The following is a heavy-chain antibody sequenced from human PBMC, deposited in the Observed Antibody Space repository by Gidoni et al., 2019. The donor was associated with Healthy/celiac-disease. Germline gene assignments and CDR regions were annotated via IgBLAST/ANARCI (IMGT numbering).Heavy chain of an antibody. Sequence: QVQLVESGGGVVQPGRSLRLSSAASGFTFSSSGMHWVRQAPGKGLAWVAGISYDGSNTYYAASVKGRFTISRDNSKNTLYLQMNSLRAEDTAVYYCAKGVAAAGDFDYWGQGTLVTVSS. CDR1: GFTFSSSG. V-gene: IGHV3-30*18. D-gene: IGHD6-13*01. CDR2: ISYDGSNT. CDR3: AKGVAAAGDFDY. J-gene: IGHJ4*02.